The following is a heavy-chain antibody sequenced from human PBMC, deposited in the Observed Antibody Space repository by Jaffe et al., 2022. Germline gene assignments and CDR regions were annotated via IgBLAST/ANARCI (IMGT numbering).Heavy chain of an antibody. CDR1: GITFGDYA. D-gene: IGHD1-26*01. Sequence: VQLVESGGGLVQPGRSLRLTCTASGITFGDYAMSWFRQAPGKGLEWIGFIRSTAYGATTEYAASEKGRFTISRDDSRSIAYLEMNSLKTEDTAVYYCSRVISPLGGYYVGYWYFDLWGRGTLVTVSS. J-gene: IGHJ2*01. V-gene: IGHV3-49*03. CDR3: SRVISPLGGYYVGYWYFDL. CDR2: IRSTAYGATT.